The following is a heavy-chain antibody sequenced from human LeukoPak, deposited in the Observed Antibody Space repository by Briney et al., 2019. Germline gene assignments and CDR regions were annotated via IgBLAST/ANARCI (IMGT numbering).Heavy chain of an antibody. CDR3: ARDAYYDSSGPYHGNWFDP. V-gene: IGHV4-34*01. CDR1: GGSFSGYY. CDR2: INHSGST. D-gene: IGHD3-22*01. Sequence: PSETLSLTCAVYGGSFSGYYWSWIRQPPGKGLEWIGEINHSGSTNYNPSLKSRVTISVDTSKNQFSLKLSSVTAADTAVYYCARDAYYDSSGPYHGNWFDPWGQGTLVTVSS. J-gene: IGHJ5*02.